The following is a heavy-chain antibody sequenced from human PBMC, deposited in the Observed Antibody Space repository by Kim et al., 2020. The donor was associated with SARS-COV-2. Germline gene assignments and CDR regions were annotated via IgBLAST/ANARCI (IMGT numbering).Heavy chain of an antibody. Sequence: SETLSLTCAVYGGSFSGYYWSWIRQPPGKGLEWIGEINHSGSTNYNPSLKSRVTISVDTSKNQFSLKLSSVTASDTAVYYCARGRTGIAARPGVSRGYYFVYWGQGALGTVSS. CDR1: GGSFSGYY. V-gene: IGHV4-34*01. CDR2: INHSGST. CDR3: ARGRTGIAARPGVSRGYYFVY. J-gene: IGHJ4*02. D-gene: IGHD6-6*01.